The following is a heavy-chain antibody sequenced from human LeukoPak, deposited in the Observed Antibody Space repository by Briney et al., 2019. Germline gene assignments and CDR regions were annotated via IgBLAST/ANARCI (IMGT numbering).Heavy chain of an antibody. D-gene: IGHD2-2*01. CDR1: GYSISSGYY. Sequence: PSETLSLTCAVSGYSISSGYYWGWIRQPPGKGLEWIGSIYHSGSTYYNPSLKSRVTISVDTSKNQFSLKLSSVTAADTAMYYCAREGGDIVVVPEDYWGQGTLVTVSS. CDR2: IYHSGST. J-gene: IGHJ4*02. CDR3: AREGGDIVVVPEDY. V-gene: IGHV4-38-2*02.